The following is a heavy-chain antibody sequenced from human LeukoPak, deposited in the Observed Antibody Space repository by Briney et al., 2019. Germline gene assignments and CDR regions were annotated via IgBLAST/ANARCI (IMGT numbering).Heavy chain of an antibody. D-gene: IGHD2-15*01. CDR1: SGSFSAYY. CDR3: ARARCSGDSCYTGYY. CDR2: VNHSGST. J-gene: IGHJ4*02. V-gene: IGHV4-34*01. Sequence: SETLSLTCAVYSGSFSAYYWTWIRQPPGKGLEWIGEVNHSGSTNYNPSLKSRVTMSVDTSKNQISLKMSSVTAADTAVYFCARARCSGDSCYTGYYWGQGTLVTVSS.